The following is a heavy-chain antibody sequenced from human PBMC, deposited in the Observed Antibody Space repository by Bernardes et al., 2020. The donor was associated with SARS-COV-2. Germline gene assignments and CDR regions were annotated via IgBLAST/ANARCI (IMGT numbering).Heavy chain of an antibody. J-gene: IGHJ6*02. CDR3: AKCVVGYYAVDV. D-gene: IGHD2-15*01. V-gene: IGHV3-23*01. CDR1: GFTSNMYA. Sequence: GGSLRLSCAASGFTSNMYAMTWVRQAPGKGLEWVSGISGSGGSTYYADSVKGRFTISRDNSKNTLFLQMNSLRAEDTAVYYCAKCVVGYYAVDVWGQGTTVTVSS. CDR2: ISGSGGST.